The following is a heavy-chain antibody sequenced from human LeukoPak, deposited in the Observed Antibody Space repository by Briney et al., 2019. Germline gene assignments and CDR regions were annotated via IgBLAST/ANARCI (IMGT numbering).Heavy chain of an antibody. Sequence: GGSLRLSCAASGFTFSSYSMNWVRQAPGKGLEWVSSISSSSSTIYYADSVKGRFTISRDNAKNSLYLQMNSLRAEDTAVYYCARRYYYDSRASDYWGQGTLVTVSS. CDR2: ISSSSSTI. CDR3: ARRYYYDSRASDY. CDR1: GFTFSSYS. D-gene: IGHD3-22*01. J-gene: IGHJ4*02. V-gene: IGHV3-48*01.